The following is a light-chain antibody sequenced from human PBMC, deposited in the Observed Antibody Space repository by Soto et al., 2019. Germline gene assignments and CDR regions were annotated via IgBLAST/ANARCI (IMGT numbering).Light chain of an antibody. Sequence: EIVMTQSPATLSVSPGERATLSCRASQSVSSNLAWYQQKPGQAPRLLIYGASTRATGIPARFSGSGSGTEFTLTISSLQSEDFAVYYCQQYNNWHSYTFGQGTKLEIK. V-gene: IGKV3-15*01. J-gene: IGKJ2*01. CDR2: GAS. CDR1: QSVSSN. CDR3: QQYNNWHSYT.